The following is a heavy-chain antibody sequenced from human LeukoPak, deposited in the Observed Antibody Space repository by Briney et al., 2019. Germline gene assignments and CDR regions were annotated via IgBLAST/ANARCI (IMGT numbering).Heavy chain of an antibody. CDR3: ARGLSYYDSKGHYPVGDY. D-gene: IGHD3-22*01. CDR1: GFTFINYW. Sequence: GGSLRLSCAASGFTFINYWMTWVRQAPGKGLEWVANIKHDGSEKNYVDSVKGRFTISRDNARNSLYLQMNSLRAEDTAVYHCARGLSYYDSKGHYPVGDYWGQGTPVTVSS. J-gene: IGHJ4*02. V-gene: IGHV3-7*05. CDR2: IKHDGSEK.